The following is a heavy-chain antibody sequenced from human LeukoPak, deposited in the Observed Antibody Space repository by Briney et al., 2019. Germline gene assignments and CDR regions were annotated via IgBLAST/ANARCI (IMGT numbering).Heavy chain of an antibody. CDR2: ISSSSSYI. V-gene: IGHV3-21*01. Sequence: GGSLRLSCAASGFTFSDYSMNWVRQAPGKGLEWVSSISSSSSYIYYADSVKGRFTISRDNAKNSLYLQMNSLRAEDTAVYYCATAGYSSGWYSMGGYVDYWGREPWSASPQ. D-gene: IGHD6-19*01. CDR3: ATAGYSSGWYSMGGYVDY. CDR1: GFTFSDYS. J-gene: IGHJ4*02.